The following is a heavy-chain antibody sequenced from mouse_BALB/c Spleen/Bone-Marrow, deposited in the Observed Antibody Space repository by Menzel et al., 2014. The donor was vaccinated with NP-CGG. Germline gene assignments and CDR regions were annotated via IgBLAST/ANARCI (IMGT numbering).Heavy chain of an antibody. D-gene: IGHD1-1*01. J-gene: IGHJ4*01. CDR3: ARGSYYEGAMDY. CDR1: GFSLTSYG. V-gene: IGHV2-9*02. CDR2: IWAGGST. Sequence: QVQLKESGPGLVAPSQSLSITCTVSGFSLTSYGVHWVRQPPGKVLEWLGVIWAGGSTNYNSALMSRLSISKDNSKSQVFLKMNSLQTDETAMYYCARGSYYEGAMDYWGQGTSVTVSS.